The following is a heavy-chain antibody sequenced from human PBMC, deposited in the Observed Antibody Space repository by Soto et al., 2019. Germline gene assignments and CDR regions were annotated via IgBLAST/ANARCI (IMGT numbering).Heavy chain of an antibody. CDR2: IYYSGST. Sequence: SETLSLTCTVSGGSISSYYWSWIRQPPGKGLERIGDIYYSGSTNYNPSLKSRVTISVDKSKNQFSLKLSSVTAADTAVYYCARDIYSSSVVPNYMDVWGKGTTVTVSS. D-gene: IGHD6-6*01. CDR1: GGSISSYY. V-gene: IGHV4-59*12. CDR3: ARDIYSSSVVPNYMDV. J-gene: IGHJ6*03.